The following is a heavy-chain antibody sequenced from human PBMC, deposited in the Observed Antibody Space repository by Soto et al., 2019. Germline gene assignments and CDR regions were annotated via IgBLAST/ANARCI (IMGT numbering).Heavy chain of an antibody. CDR1: GGSVSSSSYY. V-gene: IGHV4-61*01. Sequence: SETLSLTCTVSGGSVSSSSYYWSWIRQPPGKGLEWIGYIYYSGNTNYNPSLESRVTISLDTSKNQFSLKLSSVTTADTAVYYCASQNCGGDRCYYYFDYWGQGTLVTVSS. CDR2: IYYSGNT. J-gene: IGHJ4*02. D-gene: IGHD2-15*01. CDR3: ASQNCGGDRCYYYFDY.